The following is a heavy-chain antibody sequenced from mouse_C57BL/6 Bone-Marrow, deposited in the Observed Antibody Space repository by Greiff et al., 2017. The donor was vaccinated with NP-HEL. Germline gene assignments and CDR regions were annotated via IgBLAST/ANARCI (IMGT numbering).Heavy chain of an antibody. V-gene: IGHV3-6*01. CDR2: ISYDGSN. Sequence: DVKLQESGPGLVKPSQSLSLTCSVTGYSITSGYYWNWIRQFPGNKLEWMGYISYDGSNNYNPSLKNRISITRDTSKNQFFLKLNSVTTEDTATYYCASYDYHFDYWGQGTTLTVSS. J-gene: IGHJ2*01. CDR3: ASYDYHFDY. D-gene: IGHD2-4*01. CDR1: GYSITSGYY.